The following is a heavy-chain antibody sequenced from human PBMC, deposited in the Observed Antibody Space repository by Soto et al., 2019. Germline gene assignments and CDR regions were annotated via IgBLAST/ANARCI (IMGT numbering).Heavy chain of an antibody. Sequence: EVQLLESGGGLVQPGGSLRLSCAASGFTFSSYAMSWVRQAPGKGLEWVSAISGSGGSTYYADSVKGRFTISRDNAKNTLYLQMNSLRAEDTAVYYCAKDPDILYYYYMDVWGKGTTVTVSS. CDR3: AKDPDILYYYYMDV. CDR2: ISGSGGST. V-gene: IGHV3-23*01. CDR1: GFTFSSYA. D-gene: IGHD3-9*01. J-gene: IGHJ6*03.